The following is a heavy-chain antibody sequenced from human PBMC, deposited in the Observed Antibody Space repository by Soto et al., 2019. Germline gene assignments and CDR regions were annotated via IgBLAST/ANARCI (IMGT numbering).Heavy chain of an antibody. CDR2: IIPNDGGT. D-gene: IGHD3-22*01. V-gene: IGHV1-2*02. CDR3: ERGAFDRSGNYLAGWFEP. CDR1: GYSFTDHY. J-gene: IGHJ5*02. Sequence: QVQLVQSGAEVKKPGASVKISCKASGYSFTDHYIHWIRQAPGQGLEWMGWIIPNDGGTKYAQKFQDRFNMTRDTSITTAYMDLSRLRSDDTAVYYWERGAFDRSGNYLAGWFEPWGQGTLVTVSS.